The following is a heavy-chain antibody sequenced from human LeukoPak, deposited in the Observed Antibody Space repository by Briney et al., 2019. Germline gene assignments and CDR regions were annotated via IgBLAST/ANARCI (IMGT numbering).Heavy chain of an antibody. CDR1: GYTFNNYG. CDR2: LSPYGNS. J-gene: IGHJ4*02. D-gene: IGHD3-9*01. CDR3: ARDLALGYDILTGYDY. Sequence: GASVKVSCKASGYTFNNYGISWVRQAPGQGLEWMGWLSPYGNSDYAQRLQGRVTVTTDTSTSAAYMELRSLRSDDTAVYYCARDLALGYDILTGYDYWGQGTLVTVSS. V-gene: IGHV1-18*01.